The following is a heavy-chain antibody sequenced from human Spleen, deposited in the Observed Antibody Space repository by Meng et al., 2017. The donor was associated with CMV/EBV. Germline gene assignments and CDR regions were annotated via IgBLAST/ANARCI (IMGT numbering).Heavy chain of an antibody. V-gene: IGHV5-51*01. CDR3: ARQGTWFDP. Sequence: KITFKGSAYSCASYSIGWVRQMPGKGLEWMGIIYPGDSDTRYSPSFQGQVTISADKSISTAYLQWSSLKASDTAMYYCARQGTWFDPWGQGTPVTVSS. CDR2: IYPGDSDT. J-gene: IGHJ5*02. CDR1: AYSCASYS. D-gene: IGHD1-1*01.